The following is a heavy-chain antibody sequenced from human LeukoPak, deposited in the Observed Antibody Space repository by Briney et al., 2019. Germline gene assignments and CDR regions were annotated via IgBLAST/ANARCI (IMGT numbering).Heavy chain of an antibody. V-gene: IGHV3-23*01. CDR2: ISGSGGST. CDR1: GFTFSSYA. D-gene: IGHD3-22*01. J-gene: IGHJ4*02. CDR3: AKDWGSSGLFDY. Sequence: GGSLRLSCAASGFTFSSYAMSWVRQAPGKGLEWVSAISGSGGSTYYADSVKGRFTISRDNSKNTLYLQINSLRAEDTAVYYCAKDWGSSGLFDYWGQGTLVTVSS.